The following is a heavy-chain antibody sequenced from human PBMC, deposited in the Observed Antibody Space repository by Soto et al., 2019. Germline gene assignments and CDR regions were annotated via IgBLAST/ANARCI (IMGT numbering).Heavy chain of an antibody. CDR3: ARGDFYYDSSGCYGGFAY. CDR2: TIPIFGTA. J-gene: IGHJ4*02. CDR1: GGTFSSYA. V-gene: IGHV1-69*12. Sequence: QVQLVQSGAEVKKPGSSVKVSCKASGGTFSSYAISWVRQAPGQGLEWMGGTIPIFGTANYAQKFQGRVTITAXEXTXTXXMEVSSLRSEDTAVYYCARGDFYYDSSGCYGGFAYWGQGTLVTVSS. D-gene: IGHD3-22*01.